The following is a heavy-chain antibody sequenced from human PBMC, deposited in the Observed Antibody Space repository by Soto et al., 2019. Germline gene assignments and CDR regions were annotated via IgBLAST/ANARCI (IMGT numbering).Heavy chain of an antibody. D-gene: IGHD1-26*01. CDR1: GFSFSSYW. V-gene: IGHV3-74*01. J-gene: IGHJ4*02. CDR2: IHSDRSRT. CDR3: ARAEAGVGGTADY. Sequence: EVHLVESWGGLVQPGGALRLSCAASGFSFSSYWMLWVRQSPGKGLEWVSRIHSDRSRTTYADSVKGRFTISRDNTKNTLYLQMNMLRVAATAVYYCARAEAGVGGTADYWGQGTLVTVSS.